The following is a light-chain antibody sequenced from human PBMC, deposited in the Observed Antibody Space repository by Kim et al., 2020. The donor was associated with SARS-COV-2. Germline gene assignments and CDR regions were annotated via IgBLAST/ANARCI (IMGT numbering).Light chain of an antibody. CDR2: GAS. V-gene: IGKV3-20*01. CDR3: QQRLT. Sequence: EIVLTQSPGTLSLSPGERATLSCRASQSVSSSYLAWYQQKPGQAPRLLIYGASSRATGIPDRFSGSGSGTDFTLTIIRLEPEDFAVYYCQQRLTFGGGTKVDIK. CDR1: QSVSSSY. J-gene: IGKJ4*01.